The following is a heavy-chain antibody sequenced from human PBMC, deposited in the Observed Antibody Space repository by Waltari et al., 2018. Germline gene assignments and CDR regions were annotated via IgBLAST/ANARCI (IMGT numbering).Heavy chain of an antibody. D-gene: IGHD3-22*01. J-gene: IGHJ4*02. CDR1: GYTLTELS. V-gene: IGHV1-24*01. Sequence: QVQLVQSGAEVKKPGASVKVSCKVSGYTLTELSMHWVRQAPGKGLEWMGVFDPEDGETIYEQKFQGRVTMTEDTSTDTAYMELSSLRAEDTAVYYCATVLRTYYYDSSGYYPVDYWGQGTLVTVSS. CDR2: FDPEDGET. CDR3: ATVLRTYYYDSSGYYPVDY.